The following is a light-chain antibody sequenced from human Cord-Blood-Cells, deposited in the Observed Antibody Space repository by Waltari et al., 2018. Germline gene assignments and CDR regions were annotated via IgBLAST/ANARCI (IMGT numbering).Light chain of an antibody. CDR2: GAS. CDR1: QRVSSN. J-gene: IGKJ1*01. V-gene: IGKV3D-15*01. Sequence: EIVMTQSPATLSVSPGERATLSCRASQRVSSNLAWYQQRPGQPPRLLIYGASTRATGIPARFSGSGSGTEFTLTISSLQSEDFAVYYCQQYNNWASWTFGQGTKVEIK. CDR3: QQYNNWASWT.